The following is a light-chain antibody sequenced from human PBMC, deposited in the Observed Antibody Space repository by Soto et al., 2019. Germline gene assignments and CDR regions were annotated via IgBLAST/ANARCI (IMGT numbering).Light chain of an antibody. V-gene: IGKV3-20*01. CDR2: GAS. J-gene: IGKJ1*01. Sequence: ETVLTQSPGTLSLSPGERATLFCRASQRVSNNYLAWYQQKPGQAPRLLIYGASSRATGIPDRFSGSGSGTDFSLTISRLEPEDSAVYYCQQHGTSPPSWTFGQGTKVEIK. CDR1: QRVSNNY. CDR3: QQHGTSPPSWT.